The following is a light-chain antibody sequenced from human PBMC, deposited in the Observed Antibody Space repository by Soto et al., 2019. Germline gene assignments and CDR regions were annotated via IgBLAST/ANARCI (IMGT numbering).Light chain of an antibody. CDR2: DVS. V-gene: IGLV2-11*01. J-gene: IGLJ1*01. CDR1: SSDVGGYNY. Sequence: QSVLTQPRSVSGSPGQSVTISCTRTSSDVGGYNYVSWYQQHPGKAPKLMIYDVSKRPSGVPDRFSASKSGNTASLTISGLQAEDEADYYCCSYAGSYTDYVFGTGTKLTVL. CDR3: CSYAGSYTDYV.